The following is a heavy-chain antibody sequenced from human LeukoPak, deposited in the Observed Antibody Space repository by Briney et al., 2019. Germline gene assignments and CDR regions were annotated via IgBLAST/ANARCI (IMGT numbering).Heavy chain of an antibody. D-gene: IGHD3-10*02. CDR3: AELGITMIGGV. V-gene: IGHV3-7*01. CDR1: GFIFSNYW. CDR2: IKQDGSET. J-gene: IGHJ6*04. Sequence: GGSLRLSCATSGFIFSNYWMSWVRQAPGKGLEWVANIKQDGSETYYVDSVKGRFTISRDNAKNSLYLQMNSLRAEDTAVYYCAELGITMIGGVWGKGTTVTISS.